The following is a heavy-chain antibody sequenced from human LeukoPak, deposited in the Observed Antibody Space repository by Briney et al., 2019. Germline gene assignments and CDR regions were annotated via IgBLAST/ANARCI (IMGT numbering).Heavy chain of an antibody. V-gene: IGHV6-1*01. Sequence: SQTLSLTCAISGDSVSSNSATLNWIRQSPSRGLEWLGRTYYRSKWYNNYAVSVKSRITIIPDTSNNQFSLQLNSVTPEDTAVYYCARDKGGGVDTALAYWGQGTLVTVSS. CDR2: TYYRSKWYN. CDR1: GDSVSSNSAT. CDR3: ARDKGGGVDTALAY. D-gene: IGHD5-18*01. J-gene: IGHJ4*02.